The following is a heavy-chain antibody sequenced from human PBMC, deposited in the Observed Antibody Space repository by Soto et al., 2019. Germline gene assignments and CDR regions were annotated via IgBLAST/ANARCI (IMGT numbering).Heavy chain of an antibody. Sequence: PSQTLSLTCVISGDSVSSNSAAWNWIRQSPSRGLEWLGRTYYRSKWYNDYAVSVKSRITINPDTSKNQFSLQLNSVTPEDTAVYYCARAPGIAGGIGHDAFDIRGQRTMVTVSS. CDR1: GDSVSSNSAA. V-gene: IGHV6-1*01. CDR2: TYYRSKWYN. CDR3: ARAPGIAGGIGHDAFDI. J-gene: IGHJ3*02. D-gene: IGHD6-13*01.